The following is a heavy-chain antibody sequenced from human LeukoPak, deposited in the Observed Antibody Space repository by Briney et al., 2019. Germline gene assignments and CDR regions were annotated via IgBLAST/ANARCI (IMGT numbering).Heavy chain of an antibody. V-gene: IGHV3-20*04. CDR1: GFTFDDYG. Sequence: GGSLRLSCEGSGFTFDDYGMSWVRQPPGKGREWVSGINRNGGSTYYSDSVKGRLTISRDNAKNYHFMQMSSLRVDDTAFYYCARGFRNGPFDCWGQGTLVTVSS. D-gene: IGHD2-8*01. CDR3: ARGFRNGPFDC. CDR2: INRNGGST. J-gene: IGHJ4*02.